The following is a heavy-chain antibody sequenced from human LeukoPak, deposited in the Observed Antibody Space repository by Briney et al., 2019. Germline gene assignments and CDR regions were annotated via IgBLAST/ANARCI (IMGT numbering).Heavy chain of an antibody. CDR2: ISYDGSNK. CDR3: ARVAWAGSYYKGYFQH. D-gene: IGHD3-10*01. Sequence: GGSLRLSCAASGFTFSSYAMHWVRQAPGKGLEWVAVISYDGSNKYYADSVKGRFTISRDNSKNTLYLQMNSLRAEDTAVYYCARVAWAGSYYKGYFQHWGQGTLVTVSS. V-gene: IGHV3-30-3*01. CDR1: GFTFSSYA. J-gene: IGHJ1*01.